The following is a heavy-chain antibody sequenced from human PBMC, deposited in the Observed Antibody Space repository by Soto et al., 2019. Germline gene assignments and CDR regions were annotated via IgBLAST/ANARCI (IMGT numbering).Heavy chain of an antibody. CDR2: IYYSGST. V-gene: IGHV4-31*03. D-gene: IGHD3-10*01. CDR1: AGSISSGGYY. Sequence: SETLSLTCTLSAGSISSGGYYWRWIRQHPGKGLEWIGYIYYSGSTYYNPSLKSRVTISVDTSKNQFSLKLSSVTAADTAVYYCARDQPSPYGSGSSMDVWGQGTRVTVSS. CDR3: ARDQPSPYGSGSSMDV. J-gene: IGHJ6*02.